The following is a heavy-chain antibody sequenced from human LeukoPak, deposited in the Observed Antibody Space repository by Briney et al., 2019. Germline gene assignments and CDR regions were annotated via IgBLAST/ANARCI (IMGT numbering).Heavy chain of an antibody. V-gene: IGHV4-38-2*01. CDR2: IYHSGST. J-gene: IGHJ5*02. D-gene: IGHD2-2*01. CDR1: GYSISSGYY. Sequence: PSQTLSLTCAVSGYSISSGYYWGCIRQPPGKGREWIGSIYHSGSTYYNPSLNSRVTTSVNTTKNQFSLKLSSVTAADTAVYYCARLGYCSSTSCFPWGQGTLVTVSS. CDR3: ARLGYCSSTSCFP.